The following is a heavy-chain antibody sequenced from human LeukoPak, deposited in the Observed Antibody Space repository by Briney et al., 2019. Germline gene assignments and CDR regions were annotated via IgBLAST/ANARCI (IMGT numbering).Heavy chain of an antibody. D-gene: IGHD1-14*01. CDR2: ISSSSDTI. V-gene: IGHV3-48*01. CDR3: AAPLTGLHY. J-gene: IGHJ4*02. Sequence: GGSLRLSCAASGFTFSSYSMNWVRQAPGKGPEWVSYISSSSDTIYYADSVRGRFTISRDISKNTVFLQMSSLRVDDTAVYYCAAPLTGLHYWGQGTLVTVSS. CDR1: GFTFSSYS.